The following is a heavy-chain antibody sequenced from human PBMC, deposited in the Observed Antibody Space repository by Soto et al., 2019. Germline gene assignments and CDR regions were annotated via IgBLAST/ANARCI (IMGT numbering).Heavy chain of an antibody. Sequence: QITLKGSGPTLVKPTQTLTLTCTLSGISLSTSGVGLGWVRQTPGKALEWLALIYWNDDKHYSPSLQSRLTIPKDTSKNQAVLTMTNMDPVDTATYYCARGLATLPVFAFDVWGQGTVVTVSS. J-gene: IGHJ3*01. D-gene: IGHD1-1*01. CDR3: ARGLATLPVFAFDV. V-gene: IGHV2-5*01. CDR2: IYWNDDK. CDR1: GISLSTSGVG.